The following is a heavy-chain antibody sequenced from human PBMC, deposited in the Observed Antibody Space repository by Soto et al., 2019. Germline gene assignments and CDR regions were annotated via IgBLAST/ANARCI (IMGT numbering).Heavy chain of an antibody. CDR2: IDPRSGGT. D-gene: IGHD3-10*01. CDR3: ATDDYGIFPY. Sequence: ASVKVSCKVSGYPFTTYYIHWVRQAPGQGLEWMGWIDPRSGGTVYEQKFQGRVTMTRDTSISTAYMDMSGLTSDDTALYYCATDDYGIFPYWGRGSLVAVAS. J-gene: IGHJ4*02. V-gene: IGHV1-2*02. CDR1: GYPFTTYY.